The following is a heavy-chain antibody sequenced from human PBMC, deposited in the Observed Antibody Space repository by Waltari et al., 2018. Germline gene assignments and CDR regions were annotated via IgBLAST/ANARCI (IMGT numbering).Heavy chain of an antibody. V-gene: IGHV4-39*01. CDR3: VRHWKRNGYRFDP. CDR1: GASIGRSSYY. CDR2: LYYSGTT. J-gene: IGHJ5*02. D-gene: IGHD5-12*01. Sequence: QLQLQESGPTLLKPSETLSLTCIVSGASIGRSSYYWGWMRQSPGKGLEWIGSLYYSGTTYYNPTLESRVTISGDTSKNQFSLKLSSVTAADTAVYYCVRHWKRNGYRFDPWGQGTLVTVSS.